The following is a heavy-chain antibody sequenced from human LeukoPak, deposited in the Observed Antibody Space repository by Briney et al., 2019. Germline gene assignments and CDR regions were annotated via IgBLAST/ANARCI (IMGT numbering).Heavy chain of an antibody. J-gene: IGHJ2*01. CDR2: IYYTGST. CDR1: GGSISSYF. Sequence: SETLSLTCTVSGGSISSYFWSWIRQPPGKGLVWIGYIYYTGSTNYNPSLKRRVTISVDTSKHQFSPKLTSVTAADTAVYYCARDSSGYVSWYFDLWGRGTLVTVSS. V-gene: IGHV4-59*01. D-gene: IGHD3-22*01. CDR3: ARDSSGYVSWYFDL.